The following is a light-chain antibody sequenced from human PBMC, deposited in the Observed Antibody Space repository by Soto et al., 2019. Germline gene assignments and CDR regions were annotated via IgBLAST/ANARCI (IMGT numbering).Light chain of an antibody. J-gene: IGKJ1*01. CDR2: GAS. V-gene: IGKV3-15*01. Sequence: EIVMTQSPATLSVSPGERVILSCRASRGVSSDLAWYQQKPGQAPRLIIYGASTRATGIPARFSGSGSGTDFTLTITGLEAEDSAVYYCQQYDSSPRTFGQGTKVDIK. CDR3: QQYDSSPRT. CDR1: RGVSSD.